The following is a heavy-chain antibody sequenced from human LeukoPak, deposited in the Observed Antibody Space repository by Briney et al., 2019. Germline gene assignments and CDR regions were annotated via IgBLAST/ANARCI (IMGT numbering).Heavy chain of an antibody. Sequence: SETLSLTCAVYGGSFSGYYWSWIRQPPGKGLEWIGEINHSGSTNYNPSLKSRVTISVDTSKNQFSLKLSSVTAVDTAVYYCARRVKGIAAAYFDYWGQGTLVTVSS. CDR3: ARRVKGIAAAYFDY. J-gene: IGHJ4*02. V-gene: IGHV4-34*01. D-gene: IGHD6-13*01. CDR2: INHSGST. CDR1: GGSFSGYY.